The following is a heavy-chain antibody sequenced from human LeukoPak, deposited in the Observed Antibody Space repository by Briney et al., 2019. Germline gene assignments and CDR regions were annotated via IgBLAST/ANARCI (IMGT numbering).Heavy chain of an antibody. CDR2: IYHSGST. D-gene: IGHD6-13*01. V-gene: IGHV4-38-2*02. J-gene: IGHJ4*02. CDR3: ARDLAAAGTFDY. CDR1: GYSISSGYY. Sequence: SETLSLTCTVSGYSISSGYYWGWIRQPPGQGLEWIGSIYHSGSTYYNPSLKSRVTISVDTSKNQFSLKLSSVTAADTAVYYCARDLAAAGTFDYWGQGTLVTVSS.